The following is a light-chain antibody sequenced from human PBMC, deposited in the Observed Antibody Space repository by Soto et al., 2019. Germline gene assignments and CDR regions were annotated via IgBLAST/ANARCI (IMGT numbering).Light chain of an antibody. CDR2: DVS. CDR3: SSYTSNSTLV. CDR1: SSDVGAYNY. Sequence: QSALTQPASVSGSPGQSITISCTGTSSDVGAYNYVSWYQQHPGKAPKLMIYDVSNRPSGVSNRFSGSKSGNTASLTISGLQAEDEADYYCSSYTSNSTLVFGTGPKLTVL. V-gene: IGLV2-14*01. J-gene: IGLJ1*01.